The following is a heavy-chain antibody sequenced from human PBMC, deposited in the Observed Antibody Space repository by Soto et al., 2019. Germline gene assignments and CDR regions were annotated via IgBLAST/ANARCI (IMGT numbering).Heavy chain of an antibody. CDR1: GFTFDDYA. CDR2: ISWNSGSI. D-gene: IGHD6-19*01. Sequence: PGGSLRLSCAASGFTFDDYAMHWVRQAPGKGLEWVSGISWNSGSIGYADSVKGRFTISRDNAKNSLYLQINSLRAEDSALYYCAKIAVAGTSDAFDIRGQGTMVTVSS. V-gene: IGHV3-9*01. J-gene: IGHJ3*02. CDR3: AKIAVAGTSDAFDI.